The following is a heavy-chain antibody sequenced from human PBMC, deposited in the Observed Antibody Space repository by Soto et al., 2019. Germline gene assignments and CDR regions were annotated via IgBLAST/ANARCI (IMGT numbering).Heavy chain of an antibody. D-gene: IGHD4-17*01. Sequence: ASVKVSCKASGYTWTSYNIKWVRQATGQRFEWMGWMNPNNGNTGYAQKFQGRVTMTRDTSISTAYMELSSLRSEDTAVYYCAREVPRGRLRGTGWFDPWGQGTLVTVSS. J-gene: IGHJ5*02. CDR1: GYTWTSYN. V-gene: IGHV1-8*01. CDR2: MNPNNGNT. CDR3: AREVPRGRLRGTGWFDP.